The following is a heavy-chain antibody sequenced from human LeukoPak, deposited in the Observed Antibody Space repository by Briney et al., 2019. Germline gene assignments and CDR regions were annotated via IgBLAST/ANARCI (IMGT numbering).Heavy chain of an antibody. CDR1: GLTFSSYS. D-gene: IGHD6-13*01. CDR3: TTPAAGPRAEYSQY. J-gene: IGHJ1*01. V-gene: IGHV3-21*01. CDR2: ISNDAKYI. Sequence: PGGSLRLSCAASGLTFSSYSMNWVRQAPGKGLEWVSSISNDAKYIYYADSLKGRFTVSRDNAKNSLYLQMNSLAVEDTAVYYCTTPAAGPRAEYSQYWGQGTQVTVSS.